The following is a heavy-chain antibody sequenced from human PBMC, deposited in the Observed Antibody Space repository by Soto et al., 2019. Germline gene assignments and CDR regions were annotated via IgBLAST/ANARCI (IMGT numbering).Heavy chain of an antibody. CDR2: INPESTTI. CDR3: TRDTFGDEDY. D-gene: IGHD4-17*01. J-gene: IGHJ4*02. Sequence: EVQMVESGGGLVQPGGSLRLSCTASGFTFSKFWMHWVRQVPGKGLVWVSRINPESTTINYAAAVEGRFTISRDNAQNTLDLQMSSLIVEDSAVYYCTRDTFGDEDYWGQGIPVTVSS. CDR1: GFTFSKFW. V-gene: IGHV3-74*01.